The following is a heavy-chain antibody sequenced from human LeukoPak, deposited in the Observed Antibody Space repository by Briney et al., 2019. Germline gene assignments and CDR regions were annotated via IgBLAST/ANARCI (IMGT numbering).Heavy chain of an antibody. CDR1: GFTISSYS. V-gene: IGHV3-48*01. D-gene: IGHD3-3*01. Sequence: GGSLRLSCAASGFTISSYSMNWVRQAPGKGLEWVSYISSSSSTIYYADSVKGRFTISRDNAKNSLYLQMNSLRAEDTAVYYCARDGGGGPFDYWGQGTLVTVSS. CDR3: ARDGGGGPFDY. CDR2: ISSSSSTI. J-gene: IGHJ4*02.